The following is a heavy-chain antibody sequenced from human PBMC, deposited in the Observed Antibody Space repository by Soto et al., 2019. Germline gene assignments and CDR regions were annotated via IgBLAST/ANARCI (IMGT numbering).Heavy chain of an antibody. CDR1: GFSFGSYA. CDR2: ISGSDGKT. D-gene: IGHD3-10*01. Sequence: GGSLRLSCAASGFSFGSYALSWVRQAPGKGLEWVSTISGSDGKTFYADSVKGRFSISRATSQSTLSLLKNSLRADDTAMHYWARWSYLEFWGQGTRVTVSA. J-gene: IGHJ1*01. CDR3: ARWSYLEF. V-gene: IGHV3-23*01.